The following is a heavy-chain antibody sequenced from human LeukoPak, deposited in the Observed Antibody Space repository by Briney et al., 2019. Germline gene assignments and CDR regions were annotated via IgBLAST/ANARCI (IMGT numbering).Heavy chain of an antibody. V-gene: IGHV4-30-4*01. Sequence: SSQTLSLTCSVSGDSISIGDYRWSWIRQSPGKGLEWIGYIYYIGTAYYNPSLRSRVALSADTSKNQLSLKLNSVTVADSAVYFCARARGDSPRIYYYMDVWGKGTTVTVSS. CDR1: GDSISIGDYR. D-gene: IGHD3-16*01. J-gene: IGHJ6*03. CDR3: ARARGDSPRIYYYMDV. CDR2: IYYIGTA.